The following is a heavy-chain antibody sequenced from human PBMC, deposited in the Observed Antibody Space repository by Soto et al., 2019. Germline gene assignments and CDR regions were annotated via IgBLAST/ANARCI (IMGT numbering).Heavy chain of an antibody. CDR3: AKTTSRWTFDH. J-gene: IGHJ4*02. V-gene: IGHV3-33*06. Sequence: GGSLRLSCAASGFSFSTYGMHWVRQAPGKGLEWVALIWYDGSSEYYADSVKGRFTISRDNSKNTLYLQMDSLRAEDSAMYYCAKTTSRWTFDHWGQGTLVTVSS. D-gene: IGHD6-13*01. CDR1: GFSFSTYG. CDR2: IWYDGSSE.